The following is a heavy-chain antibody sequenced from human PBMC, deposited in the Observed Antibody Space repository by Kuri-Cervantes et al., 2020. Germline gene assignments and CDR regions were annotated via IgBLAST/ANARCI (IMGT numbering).Heavy chain of an antibody. CDR2: INAGNGNT. Sequence: ASVKVSCKASGYTFTSYAMHWVRQAPGQRLEWMGWINAGNGNTKYSQKFQGRVTITRDTSASTAYMELRSLRSDDTAVYYCARDRLGSSGQGWFDPWGQGTLVTVSS. D-gene: IGHD3-22*01. V-gene: IGHV1-3*01. J-gene: IGHJ5*02. CDR3: ARDRLGSSGQGWFDP. CDR1: GYTFTSYA.